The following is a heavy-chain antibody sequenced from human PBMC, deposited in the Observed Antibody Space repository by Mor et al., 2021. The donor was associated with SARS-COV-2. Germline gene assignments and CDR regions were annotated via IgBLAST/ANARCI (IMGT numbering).Heavy chain of an antibody. Sequence: MGTAGDTKYAGSVKGRFTVSRENDKNSLYLEMNDLRVGDTAIYYCARGSYYALDYWGQGTLVTVSS. CDR3: ARGSYYALDY. CDR2: MGTAGDT. D-gene: IGHD3-3*01. J-gene: IGHJ4*02. V-gene: IGHV3-13*01.